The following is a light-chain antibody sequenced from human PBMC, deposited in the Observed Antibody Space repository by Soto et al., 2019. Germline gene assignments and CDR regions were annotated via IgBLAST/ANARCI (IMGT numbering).Light chain of an antibody. J-gene: IGKJ4*01. CDR1: QSVLYSSDNKNY. V-gene: IGKV4-1*01. Sequence: IVMTQSPDSLAVSLGERATINCKSSQSVLYSSDNKNYLAWYQQKPGQPPKLLIYWASTRDSGVPERFSGSGSGADFTLTISSLQAEDVAVYYCQQYYTTLTFGGGTKVEIK. CDR3: QQYYTTLT. CDR2: WAS.